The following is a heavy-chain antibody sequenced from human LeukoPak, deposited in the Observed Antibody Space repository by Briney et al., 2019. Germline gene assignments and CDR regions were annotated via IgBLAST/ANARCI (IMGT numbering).Heavy chain of an antibody. CDR2: IRYDGNNK. Sequence: GGSLRLSCAASGFTFSNYGMHWVRQAPGKGLEWILYIRYDGNNKYYADSVKGRFTISRDNSKNTLYLQMNSLRAEDTAVYYCAKDERNCSGGSCYSWGVYYYYYMDVWGKGTTVTVSS. V-gene: IGHV3-30*02. CDR1: GFTFSNYG. CDR3: AKDERNCSGGSCYSWGVYYYYYMDV. D-gene: IGHD2-15*01. J-gene: IGHJ6*03.